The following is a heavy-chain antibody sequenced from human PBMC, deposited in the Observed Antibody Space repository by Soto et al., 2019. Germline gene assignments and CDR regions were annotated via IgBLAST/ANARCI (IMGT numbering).Heavy chain of an antibody. Sequence: PSETLSLTCTVSGGPMSAYYWTWIRQPPGKRLESIGYIYYSGSANYSPSLKSRVTISIDTSKNQFSLKLNSVTIADTAMYYCARAGMDTSVGTNWFDPWGQGILVTVSS. V-gene: IGHV4-59*01. CDR3: ARAGMDTSVGTNWFDP. J-gene: IGHJ5*02. D-gene: IGHD5-18*01. CDR2: IYYSGSA. CDR1: GGPMSAYY.